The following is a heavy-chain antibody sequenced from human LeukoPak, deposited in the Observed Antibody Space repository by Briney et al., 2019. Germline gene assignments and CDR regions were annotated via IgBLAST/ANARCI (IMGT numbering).Heavy chain of an antibody. CDR3: AKVYGGKEGCFDY. D-gene: IGHD4-23*01. Sequence: GGSLRLSCAASGFTFSSYAMSWVRQAPGKGLEWVSDISGSGGSTSYADSVRGRFTISRDNSKNTLYLQMNSLRAEDTAVYYCAKVYGGKEGCFDYWGQGTLVTVSS. V-gene: IGHV3-23*01. CDR1: GFTFSSYA. CDR2: ISGSGGST. J-gene: IGHJ4*02.